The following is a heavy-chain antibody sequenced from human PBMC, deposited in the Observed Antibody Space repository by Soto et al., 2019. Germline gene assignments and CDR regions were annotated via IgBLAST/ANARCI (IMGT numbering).Heavy chain of an antibody. D-gene: IGHD6-25*01. CDR2: IIPMFGTP. Sequence: ASVKASCKASGFTVNRQDMRWVRQAPGQGLEWMGGIIPMFGTPHYAEKFQDRVTITADESTGTAYLELSSLTSEDTDVYYCAPSEERDGYSFDYWGPGTLVTVSS. CDR1: GFTVNRQD. J-gene: IGHJ4*01. CDR3: APSEERDGYSFDY. V-gene: IGHV1-69*13.